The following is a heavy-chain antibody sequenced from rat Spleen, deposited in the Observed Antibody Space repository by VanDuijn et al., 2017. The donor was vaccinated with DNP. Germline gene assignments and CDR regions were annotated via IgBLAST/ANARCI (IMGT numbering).Heavy chain of an antibody. Sequence: EVQLVESGGGLVQPGRSLKLSCAAPGFTFSDYYMAWVRQAPTKGLEWVAYIGSDGYAPYYGDSVKGRFTISRDNAKSTLYLQMNSLRYEDMATYYCIRWNSGHFDYWGQGVMVTVSS. CDR2: IGSDGYAP. CDR3: IRWNSGHFDY. CDR1: GFTFSDYY. V-gene: IGHV5-22*01. D-gene: IGHD4-3*01. J-gene: IGHJ2*01.